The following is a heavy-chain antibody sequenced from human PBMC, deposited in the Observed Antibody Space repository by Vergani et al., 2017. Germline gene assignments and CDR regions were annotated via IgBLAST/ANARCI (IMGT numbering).Heavy chain of an antibody. V-gene: IGHV3-15*01. J-gene: IGHJ4*02. CDR2: IKSKTDGGTT. CDR1: GFTFSNAW. Sequence: EVQLVESGGGLVKPGGSLRLSCAASGFTFSNAWMSWVRQAPGKGLEWVGRIKSKTDGGTTDYAAPVKGRFTISRDDSKNTLYLQMNSLKTEDTAVYYCXTHPGYCSSTSCYERFDYWGQGTLVTVSS. CDR3: XTHPGYCSSTSCYERFDY. D-gene: IGHD2-2*03.